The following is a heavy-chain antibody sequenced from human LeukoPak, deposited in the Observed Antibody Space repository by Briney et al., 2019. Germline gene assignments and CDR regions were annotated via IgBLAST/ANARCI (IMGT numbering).Heavy chain of an antibody. CDR2: ISYDGSDK. Sequence: PGGSLRLSCAASGLTFSSHWMHWVRQAPGKGLEWVALISYDGSDKYYADSVKGRFTISRDNSKNTLYLQMSSLRAEDTAVYYCAREQYYYGSGSYYALDYWGQGTLVTVSS. CDR1: GLTFSSHW. CDR3: AREQYYYGSGSYYALDY. J-gene: IGHJ4*02. V-gene: IGHV3-30*03. D-gene: IGHD3-10*01.